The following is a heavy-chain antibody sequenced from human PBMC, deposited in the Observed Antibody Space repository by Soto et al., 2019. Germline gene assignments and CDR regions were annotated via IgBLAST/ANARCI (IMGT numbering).Heavy chain of an antibody. D-gene: IGHD3-9*01. CDR3: ARGGLGYYYGMDV. CDR1: GGSFSGYY. CDR2: INHSGST. J-gene: IGHJ6*02. Sequence: SETLSLTCAVYGGSFSGYYWSWIRQPPGKGLEWIGEINHSGSTNYNPSLKSRVTISVDTSKNQFSLKLSFVTAADTALYYCARGGLGYYYGMDVWGQGTTVTVSS. V-gene: IGHV4-34*01.